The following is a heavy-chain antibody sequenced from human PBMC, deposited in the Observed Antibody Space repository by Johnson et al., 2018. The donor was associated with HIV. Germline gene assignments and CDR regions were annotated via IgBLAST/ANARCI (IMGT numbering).Heavy chain of an antibody. CDR2: IYSGGST. J-gene: IGHJ3*01. D-gene: IGHD1-26*01. CDR3: TRGSFTDDAFDV. V-gene: IGHV3-66*02. CDR1: SNY. Sequence: VLLLESGGGLVQPGGSLRLSCVGSSNYKSWVRQAPGKGLEWVSVIYSGGSTYYADSVKGRFTISRDTSKNMLYLQMNSLRPEDTAVYYCTRGSFTDDAFDVWGLGTMVTVSS.